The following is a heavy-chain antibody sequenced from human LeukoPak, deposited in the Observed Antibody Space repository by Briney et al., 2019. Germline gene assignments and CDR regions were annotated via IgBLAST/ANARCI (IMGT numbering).Heavy chain of an antibody. CDR2: IYSSGKT. J-gene: IGHJ4*02. CDR3: ARTPQGDNYFDY. D-gene: IGHD3-9*01. Sequence: TLSLTCTVSGGSINNYYWTWIRQPAGKGLEWIGRIYSSGKTNYNPSLKSRVTMSVDTSNNQLSLMMTSVTAADTAVFYCARTPQGDNYFDYWGQGHLVTVSS. CDR1: GGSINNYY. V-gene: IGHV4-4*07.